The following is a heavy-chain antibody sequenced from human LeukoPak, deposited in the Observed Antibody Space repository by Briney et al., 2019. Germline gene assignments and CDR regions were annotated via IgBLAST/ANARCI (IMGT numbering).Heavy chain of an antibody. D-gene: IGHD1-1*01. CDR3: ARHNVQLEGQVHGMDV. Sequence: KSGPTLVNPTQTLTLTCTFSGFSLSTSGMCVSWIRQPPGKALEWLALIDWDDDKYYSTSLKTRLTISKDTSKNQVVLTMTNMDPVDTATYYCARHNVQLEGQVHGMDVWGQGTTVTVSS. J-gene: IGHJ6*02. CDR1: GFSLSTSGMC. CDR2: IDWDDDK. V-gene: IGHV2-70*01.